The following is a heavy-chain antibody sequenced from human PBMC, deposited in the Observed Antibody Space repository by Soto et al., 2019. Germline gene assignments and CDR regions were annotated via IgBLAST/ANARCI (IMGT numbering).Heavy chain of an antibody. V-gene: IGHV4-59*01. D-gene: IGHD5-18*01. CDR2: IYYSGST. CDR1: GGSISSYY. J-gene: IGHJ5*01. Sequence: SETLSLTCTVSGGSISSYYWSWIRQPPGKGLEWIGYIYYSGSTNYNPSLKSRVTISVDTSKNQFSLKLSSVTAADTAVYYCARALDTAMVEFDPWGQGTLVTVSS. CDR3: ARALDTAMVEFDP.